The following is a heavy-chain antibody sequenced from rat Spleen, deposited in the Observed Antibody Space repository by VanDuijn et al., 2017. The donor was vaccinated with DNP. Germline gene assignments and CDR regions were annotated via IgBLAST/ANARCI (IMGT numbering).Heavy chain of an antibody. CDR1: GFSFSNYY. J-gene: IGHJ2*01. D-gene: IGHD5-1*01. V-gene: IGHV5-22*01. Sequence: EVQLVESGGGLVQPGRSMKLSCAASGFSFSNYYMAWVRQAPTKGLEWVAAISSEGSTTYYGDSVKGRFAISRDNAKSTLYLQMNSLRSEDTATYYCTNDWELYYWGQGVMVTVSS. CDR3: TNDWELYY. CDR2: ISSEGSTT.